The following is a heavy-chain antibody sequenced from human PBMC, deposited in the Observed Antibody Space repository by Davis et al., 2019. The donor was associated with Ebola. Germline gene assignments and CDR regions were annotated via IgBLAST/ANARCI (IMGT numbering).Heavy chain of an antibody. V-gene: IGHV4-4*02. CDR2: IYYSGST. J-gene: IGHJ4*02. D-gene: IGHD5-24*01. CDR1: GGTISSSNW. CDR3: ARVGMATIGSPLDY. Sequence: SETLSLTCAVSGGTISSSNWWSWVRPPPGKGLVWIAYIYYSGSTNYNPSLKSRFTISVDTSKNQFSLKLSSVTAADTAVYYCARVGMATIGSPLDYWGQGTLVTVSS.